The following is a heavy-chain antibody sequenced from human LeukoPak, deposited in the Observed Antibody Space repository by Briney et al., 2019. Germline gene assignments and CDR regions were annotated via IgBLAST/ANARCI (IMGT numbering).Heavy chain of an antibody. J-gene: IGHJ4*02. CDR3: AKSSWAYGSGSYFRHQ. Sequence: GRSLRLSCAASGFTFSSYGMHWVRQAPGKGLEWVAVISYDESNKYYADSVKGRFTISRDNSKNTLYLQMNSLRAEDTAVYYSAKSSWAYGSGSYFRHQWGQGTLLTV. V-gene: IGHV3-30*18. CDR1: GFTFSSYG. D-gene: IGHD3-10*01. CDR2: ISYDESNK.